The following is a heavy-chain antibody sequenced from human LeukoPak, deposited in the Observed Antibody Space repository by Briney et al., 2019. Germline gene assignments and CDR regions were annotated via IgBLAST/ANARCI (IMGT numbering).Heavy chain of an antibody. J-gene: IGHJ4*02. D-gene: IGHD3-10*01. CDR2: ISYDGSNE. Sequence: GGSLRLSCAASGFAFINYGMHWVRQAPGKGLEWVAVISYDGSNEYYADSVKGRFTISRDNSKNTVYLQMNSLRADDTAVYYCAKDTNLYYGSGTYSDYWGQGTLVTVSS. CDR1: GFAFINYG. CDR3: AKDTNLYYGSGTYSDY. V-gene: IGHV3-30*18.